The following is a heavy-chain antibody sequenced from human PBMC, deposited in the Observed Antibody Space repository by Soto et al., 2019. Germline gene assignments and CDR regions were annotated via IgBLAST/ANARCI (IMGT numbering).Heavy chain of an antibody. CDR1: GYTFTDYY. CDR2: INPNSGGT. Sequence: QVQLVQSGAEVKKPGASVKVSCKASGYTFTDYYIHWVRQAPGQGLQWMGSINPNSGGTNFAQKFQGRVTMTRDSSISTAYMELSRPKSDDTAIYYCARSPPGDSKTNWFDPWGQGTLVTVSS. D-gene: IGHD4-4*01. V-gene: IGHV1-2*02. CDR3: ARSPPGDSKTNWFDP. J-gene: IGHJ5*02.